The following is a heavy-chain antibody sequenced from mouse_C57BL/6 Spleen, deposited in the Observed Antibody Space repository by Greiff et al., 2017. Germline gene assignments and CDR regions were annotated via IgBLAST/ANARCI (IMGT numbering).Heavy chain of an antibody. D-gene: IGHD3-2*02. Sequence: EVQLQQSGPELVKPGASVKISCKASGYSFTGYYMHWVKQSPEKSLEWIGEINPSTGGTTYNQKFKAKATLTVDKSSSTAYKQLKSLTSEDSAVYYCASRQLRLHNWGKGTTLTVSS. CDR3: ASRQLRLHN. CDR2: INPSTGGT. J-gene: IGHJ2*01. CDR1: GYSFTGYY. V-gene: IGHV1-42*01.